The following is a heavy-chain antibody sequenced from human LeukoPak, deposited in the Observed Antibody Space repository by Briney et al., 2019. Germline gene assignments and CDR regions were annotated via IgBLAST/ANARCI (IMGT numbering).Heavy chain of an antibody. CDR1: GYTFTNHG. J-gene: IGHJ4*02. CDR2: ISAYNGDT. V-gene: IGHV1-18*01. CDR3: ARDPSNSSGFHPHSDY. D-gene: IGHD3-22*01. Sequence: ASVKVSCKASGYTFTNHGITWVRQAPGQGLEWMGWISAYNGDTKYAQKLQGRVTMITDTSTNTAYMELRSLRSDDTAVYYCARDPSNSSGFHPHSDYWGQGTLVTVSS.